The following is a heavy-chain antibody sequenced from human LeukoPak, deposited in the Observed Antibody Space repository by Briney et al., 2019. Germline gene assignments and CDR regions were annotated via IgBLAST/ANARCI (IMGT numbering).Heavy chain of an antibody. D-gene: IGHD1-1*01. V-gene: IGHV3-30*04. CDR3: AKYRDWNDDRDY. CDR1: GFTFSSYA. Sequence: PGRSLRLSCAASGFTFSSYAMHWVRQAPGKGLEWVAAISYEGSNKYYANSVEGRFTITRDNSKDTLYLQMNSLRAEDTAVYYCAKYRDWNDDRDYWGQGTLVTVSS. J-gene: IGHJ4*02. CDR2: ISYEGSNK.